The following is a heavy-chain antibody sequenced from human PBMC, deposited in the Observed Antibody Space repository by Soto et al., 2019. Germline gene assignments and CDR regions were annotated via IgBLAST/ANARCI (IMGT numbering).Heavy chain of an antibody. V-gene: IGHV4-59*01. CDR3: ARIYCSTSNCNYYYYMDV. CDR2: IYYSGST. J-gene: IGHJ6*03. CDR1: GGSISNYY. D-gene: IGHD2-2*01. Sequence: PSETLSLTCTVSGGSISNYYWSWIRQPSGKGLEWIGYIYYSGSTNYNPSLKSRVTISLDTSKNQFSLKLSSVTAADTAVYYCARIYCSTSNCNYYYYMDVWGKGTTVTVSS.